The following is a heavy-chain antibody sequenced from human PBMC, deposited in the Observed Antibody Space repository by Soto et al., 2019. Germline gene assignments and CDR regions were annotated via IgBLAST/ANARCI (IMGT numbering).Heavy chain of an antibody. CDR2: ISAYSGNT. CDR1: GYTFTSYG. V-gene: IGHV1-18*04. D-gene: IGHD3-22*01. CDR3: AVNYYDSSGYPDWFDP. Sequence: ASVKVSCKASGYTFTSYGISWVRQAPGQGLEWMGWISAYSGNTNYAQKLQGRVTMTTDTSTSTAYMELRSLRSDDTAVYYCAVNYYDSSGYPDWFDPWGQGTLVTVSS. J-gene: IGHJ5*02.